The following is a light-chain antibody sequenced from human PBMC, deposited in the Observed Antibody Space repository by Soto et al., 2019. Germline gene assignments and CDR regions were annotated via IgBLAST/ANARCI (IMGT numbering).Light chain of an antibody. V-gene: IGLV2-14*01. CDR3: SSYTSSSPFV. CDR2: DVS. Sequence: QSALTQPASVSGSPGQSITISCTGTSSDVGGYNYVSWFQQLPGKAPKLMIYDVSNRPSGVSNRFSGSKSGNKASLTISALQAEDEAAYYCSSYTSSSPFVFGTGTKVTVL. CDR1: SSDVGGYNY. J-gene: IGLJ1*01.